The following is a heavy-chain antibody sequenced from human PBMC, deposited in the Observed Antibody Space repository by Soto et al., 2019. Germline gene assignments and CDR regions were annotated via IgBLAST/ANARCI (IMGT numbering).Heavy chain of an antibody. V-gene: IGHV5-51*01. CDR2: IYPGDSDT. J-gene: IGHJ3*02. Sequence: PGESVKISCNGSGYSFTSYWIGWVRQMPWKGLEWMGIIYPGDSDTRYSPSFQGQVTISADKSISTAYLQWSSLKASDTAMYYCASRYYYDSSGYPPDAFDIWGQGTMVTVSS. CDR3: ASRYYYDSSGYPPDAFDI. D-gene: IGHD3-22*01. CDR1: GYSFTSYW.